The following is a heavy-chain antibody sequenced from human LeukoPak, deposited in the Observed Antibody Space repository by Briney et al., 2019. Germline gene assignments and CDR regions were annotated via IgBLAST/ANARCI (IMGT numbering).Heavy chain of an antibody. V-gene: IGHV3-15*01. Sequence: PGGSLRLSCAASGFTFSSYGMHWVRQAPGKGLEWVARIRSKTDGGTTSYAAPVKGRFTISRDDSKNTLYLQMNSLKTEDTAVYYCATERRAGFDYWGQGTLVTVSS. CDR1: GFTFSSYG. CDR2: IRSKTDGGTT. CDR3: ATERRAGFDY. J-gene: IGHJ4*02. D-gene: IGHD3-10*01.